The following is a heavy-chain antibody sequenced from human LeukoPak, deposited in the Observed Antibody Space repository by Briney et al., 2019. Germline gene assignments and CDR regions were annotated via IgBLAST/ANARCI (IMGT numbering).Heavy chain of an antibody. V-gene: IGHV4-59*01. CDR1: NGAMGTYY. D-gene: IGHD3-16*02. CDR3: AKTPGLVLSFPLFDS. Sequence: SETRSLTCTVANGAMGTYYCNWIRQSPKKGMEWIGSIQYSGTTNYHPTLKSRLSMSIDTSKNQFSLNLSSVTAADTAVYFCAKTPGLVLSFPLFDSWGQGTLVIVSS. J-gene: IGHJ4*02. CDR2: IQYSGTT.